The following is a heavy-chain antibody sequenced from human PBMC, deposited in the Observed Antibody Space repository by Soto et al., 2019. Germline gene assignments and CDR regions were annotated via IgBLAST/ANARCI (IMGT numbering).Heavy chain of an antibody. V-gene: IGHV3-13*01. CDR1: GFTRSSYD. D-gene: IGHD3-22*01. CDR3: ARGLVGYYPDY. Sequence: GGSLRLSCAASGFTRSSYDMHWVRQATGKGREWVSAIGAAGDTYYPGSVKGRFTISRENAKNSLYLQMNSLRAGDTAVYYCARGLVGYYPDYWGQGTLVTVSS. CDR2: IGAAGDT. J-gene: IGHJ4*02.